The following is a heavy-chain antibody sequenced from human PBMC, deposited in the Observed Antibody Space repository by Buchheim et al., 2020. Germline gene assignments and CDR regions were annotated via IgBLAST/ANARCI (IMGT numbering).Heavy chain of an antibody. CDR3: ARDYCSGGSCYDY. CDR2: IYYSGST. J-gene: IGHJ4*02. D-gene: IGHD2-15*01. V-gene: IGHV4-59*01. CDR1: GGSISSYY. Sequence: QVQLQESGPGLVKPSETVSLTCTVSGGSISSYYWSWIRQPPGKGLEWIGYIYYSGSTNYNPPLKSRVTIAVDTSKNQFYLKLSSVTAADTAVYYCARDYCSGGSCYDYWGQGTL.